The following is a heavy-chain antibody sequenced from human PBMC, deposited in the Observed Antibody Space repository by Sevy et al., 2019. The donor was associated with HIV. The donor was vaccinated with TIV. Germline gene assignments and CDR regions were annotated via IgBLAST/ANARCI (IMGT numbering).Heavy chain of an antibody. Sequence: SETLSLTCTVSGGSINSGDYYWSWIRQHPEKGLEWIGYIFHTGSTYYNRSFKSRATISVDTSKNQFSLKLSLMTAADTAVYYCAREGPKGVWFDPWGQGTLVTVSS. CDR2: IFHTGST. CDR1: GGSINSGDYY. CDR3: AREGPKGVWFDP. J-gene: IGHJ5*02. D-gene: IGHD3-16*01. V-gene: IGHV4-31*03.